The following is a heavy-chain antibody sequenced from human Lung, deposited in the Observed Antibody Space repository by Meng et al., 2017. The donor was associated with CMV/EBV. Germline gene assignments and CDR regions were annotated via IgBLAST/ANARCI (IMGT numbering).Heavy chain of an antibody. D-gene: IGHD3-16*01. CDR1: GASMSSDY. J-gene: IGHJ5*02. Sequence: SXTXSLTCTVSGASMSSDYWSWIRQSPGKGLEWVASVYHMGNTNYNPSLKSRATISLDTSKSQFSLKLISVTGADTAIYSCAKGGGSWFGPWGQGSLVTVSS. CDR3: AKGGGSWFGP. CDR2: VYHMGNT. V-gene: IGHV4-59*12.